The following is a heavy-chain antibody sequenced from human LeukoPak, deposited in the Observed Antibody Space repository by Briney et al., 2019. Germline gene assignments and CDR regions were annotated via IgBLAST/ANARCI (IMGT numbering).Heavy chain of an antibody. D-gene: IGHD5-12*01. CDR3: STQAPWGGYGRDYYYMDV. J-gene: IGHJ6*03. V-gene: IGHV1-69*13. Sequence: SVKVSCWASGGTFSSYAISWGRQATGQGLEWLGGIIPIFGTANYEQKFQGRVTITADESTITAYIAMCNLTSDETAANYCSTQAPWGGYGRDYYYMDVWGKGTTVTICS. CDR2: IIPIFGTA. CDR1: GGTFSSYA.